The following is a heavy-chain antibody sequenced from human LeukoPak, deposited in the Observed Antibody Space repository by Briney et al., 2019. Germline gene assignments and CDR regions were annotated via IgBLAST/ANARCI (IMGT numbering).Heavy chain of an antibody. V-gene: IGHV4-59*12. CDR2: IYYSGST. J-gene: IGHJ4*02. CDR3: ARGRYNWSY. D-gene: IGHD1-20*01. Sequence: SEPLSLTCSVSVGSISSYYVIWIPEPPGKGLEWSGYIYYSGSTNYNPSLKSRVTISVDRSKNQFSLKLSSVTAADTAVYYCARGRYNWSYWGQGTLVTVSS. CDR1: VGSISSYY.